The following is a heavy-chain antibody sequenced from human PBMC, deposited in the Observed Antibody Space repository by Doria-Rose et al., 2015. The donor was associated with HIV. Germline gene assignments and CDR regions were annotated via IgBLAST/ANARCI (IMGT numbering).Heavy chain of an antibody. Sequence: QITLKESGPVLVKPTETLTLTCTVSGVSLSSPGMGVSWIRQPPGKALEWLANIFSDDERSYRTSLKSRLTIARGTSKRQVVLTMTDMDPVDTATYYCARIKSSRWYHKYYFDSWGQGTLVIVSA. CDR1: GVSLSSPGMG. J-gene: IGHJ4*02. CDR2: IFSDDER. D-gene: IGHD6-13*01. CDR3: ARIKSSRWYHKYYFDS. V-gene: IGHV2-26*01.